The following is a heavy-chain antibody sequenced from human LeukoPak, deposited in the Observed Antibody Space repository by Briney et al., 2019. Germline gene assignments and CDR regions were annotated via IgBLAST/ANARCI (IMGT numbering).Heavy chain of an antibody. CDR3: ARSVTIFGVATLGY. CDR1: GYTFTGYY. J-gene: IGHJ4*02. V-gene: IGHV1-46*01. Sequence: GASVKVSCKASGYTFTGYYMHWVRQAPGQGLEWMGIINPSDGSTTYAQKFQGRVSITRDMSTSTIYMELSSLRSDDTAVYYCARSVTIFGVATLGYWGQGTPVTVSS. CDR2: INPSDGST. D-gene: IGHD3-3*01.